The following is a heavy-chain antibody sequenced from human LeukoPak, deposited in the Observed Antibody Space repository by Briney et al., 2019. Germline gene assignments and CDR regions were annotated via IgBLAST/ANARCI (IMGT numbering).Heavy chain of an antibody. J-gene: IGHJ6*02. CDR3: ARSQLELRFDYYYYGMDV. Sequence: GGSLRLSCAASGFTFSSYAMSWVRQAPGKGLEWVSAISGSGGSTYYADSVKGRFTISRDNSKNTLYLQMNSLRAEDTAVYYCARSQLELRFDYYYYGMDVWGQGTTVTVSS. CDR2: ISGSGGST. D-gene: IGHD1-7*01. CDR1: GFTFSSYA. V-gene: IGHV3-23*01.